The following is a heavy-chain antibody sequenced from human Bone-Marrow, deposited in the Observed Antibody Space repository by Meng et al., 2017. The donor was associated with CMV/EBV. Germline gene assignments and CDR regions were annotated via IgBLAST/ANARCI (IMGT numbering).Heavy chain of an antibody. V-gene: IGHV3-64*02. Sequence: FNLSRNEMQGVRQATGKGLEYVSAISSNGGSTYYADSVKGRFTISRDNSKTTLYLQMGSLRAEDMAVYYCARAETYSSSFWDPFFDYWGQGTLVTVSS. D-gene: IGHD6-6*01. CDR3: ARAETYSSSFWDPFFDY. CDR2: ISSNGGST. J-gene: IGHJ4*02. CDR1: FNLSRNE.